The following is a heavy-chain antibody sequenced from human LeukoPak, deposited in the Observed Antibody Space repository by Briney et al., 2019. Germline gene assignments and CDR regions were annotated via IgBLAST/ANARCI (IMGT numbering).Heavy chain of an antibody. V-gene: IGHV3-74*01. J-gene: IGHJ3*02. CDR3: AREDSSGYYDAFDI. D-gene: IGHD3-22*01. CDR1: GFTFSRYW. CDR2: INSDGSST. Sequence: PGGSLRLSCAASGFTFSRYWMHWVRQAPGKGLVWVSRINSDGSSTSYADSVKGRFTISRDNAKNTLYLQMNSLRAEDTAVYYCAREDSSGYYDAFDIWGQGTMVTVSS.